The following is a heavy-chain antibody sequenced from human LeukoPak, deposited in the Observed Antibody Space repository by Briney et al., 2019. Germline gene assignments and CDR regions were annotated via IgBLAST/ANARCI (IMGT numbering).Heavy chain of an antibody. CDR3: AKTRYYYDSSQNFDY. Sequence: GGSLRLSCEASGFTFSTYNMNWVRQAPGKRLEWVSSITSTSSYVFYADSVKGRFTISRDNSKNTLYLQMNSLRAEDTAVYYCAKTRYYYDSSQNFDYWGQGTLVTVSS. D-gene: IGHD3-22*01. CDR2: ITSTSSYV. J-gene: IGHJ4*02. CDR1: GFTFSTYN. V-gene: IGHV3-21*01.